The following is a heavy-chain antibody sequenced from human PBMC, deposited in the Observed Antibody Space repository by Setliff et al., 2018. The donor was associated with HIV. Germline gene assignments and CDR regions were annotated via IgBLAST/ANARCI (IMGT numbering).Heavy chain of an antibody. J-gene: IGHJ2*01. CDR2: INPSGGGT. CDR3: ARDDHYYNMGSILSDWFFDV. Sequence: GASVKVSCKASGYSFTNYYMHWVRQAPGQGLEWMGIINPSGGGTSYAQKFQGRVTITADESKDTVEMELSSLTSEDTAVYYCARDDHYYNMGSILSDWFFDVWDRGTLVTVSS. V-gene: IGHV1-46*01. D-gene: IGHD3-10*01. CDR1: GYSFTNYY.